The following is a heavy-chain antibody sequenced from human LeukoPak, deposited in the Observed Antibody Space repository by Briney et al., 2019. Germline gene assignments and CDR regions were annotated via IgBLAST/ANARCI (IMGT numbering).Heavy chain of an antibody. CDR1: GFTFSNAW. Sequence: PGGSLRLSCAASGFTFSNAWMNWVRQAPGKGLEWVVRIKSKTDGGTTDYAAPVKGRFTISRDDSKNTLYLQMNSLRTEDTAVYYCTTDQRITVFGVVVNDHGAFDIWGQGTMVTVSS. D-gene: IGHD3-3*01. CDR3: TTDQRITVFGVVVNDHGAFDI. J-gene: IGHJ3*02. CDR2: IKSKTDGGTT. V-gene: IGHV3-15*01.